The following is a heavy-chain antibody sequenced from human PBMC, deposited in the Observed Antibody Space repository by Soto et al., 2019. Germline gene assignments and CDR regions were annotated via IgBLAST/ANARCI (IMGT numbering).Heavy chain of an antibody. J-gene: IGHJ4*02. CDR2: INPSGGST. CDR3: ALAGLHRRTCFDY. D-gene: IGHD5-12*01. Sequence: ASVKVSCKASGYTFTSYYMHWVRQAPGQGLEWMGIINPSGGSTSYAQRFQGRVTMTRDTSTSTVYMELSSLRSEDTAVYYCALAGLHRRTCFDYWGQGTLVTVSS. V-gene: IGHV1-46*01. CDR1: GYTFTSYY.